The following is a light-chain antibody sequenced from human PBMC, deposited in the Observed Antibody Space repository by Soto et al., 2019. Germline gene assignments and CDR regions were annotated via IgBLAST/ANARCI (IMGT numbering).Light chain of an antibody. CDR1: SSDVGGYNY. J-gene: IGLJ1*01. CDR2: DVS. CDR3: ISYTVSRSYV. V-gene: IGLV2-11*01. Sequence: QSVLTQPRSVSGSPGQSVTISCTGTSSDVGGYNYVSWYQQYPGKAPKLMIYDVSDRPSGVPDRFSGSKSGNTASLTISGLQAEDEANYYCISYTVSRSYVFGPGTKLTVL.